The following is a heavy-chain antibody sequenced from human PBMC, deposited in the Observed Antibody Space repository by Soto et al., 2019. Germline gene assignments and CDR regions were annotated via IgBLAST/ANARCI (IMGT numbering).Heavy chain of an antibody. Sequence: QVQLVQSGAEVKKPGASVKVSCKASGYTFTSYGISWVRQAPGQGLEWMGWISAYNGNTNYAQKLQGRVTMTTDTSTSTAYMELRSLGSDDTAVYYCARVGAPPRIAAAGQYYFAYWGQGTLVTVSS. CDR3: ARVGAPPRIAAAGQYYFAY. CDR2: ISAYNGNT. D-gene: IGHD6-13*01. CDR1: GYTFTSYG. V-gene: IGHV1-18*01. J-gene: IGHJ4*02.